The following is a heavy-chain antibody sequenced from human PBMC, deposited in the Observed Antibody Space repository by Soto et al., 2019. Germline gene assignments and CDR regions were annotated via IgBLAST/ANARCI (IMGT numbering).Heavy chain of an antibody. CDR3: XXXXSSGYTRGYFDF. CDR2: ISHDGGNE. V-gene: IGHV3-30*03. J-gene: IGHJ2*01. D-gene: IGHD3-22*01. Sequence: QVHLEESGGGVVQPGRSLRLSCAASGFSFSTYGMHWVRQAPGKGLEWVAVISHDGGNEYYADSVKGRFTISRDSSKXXXXXXXXXXXXXXXXXXXXXXXXSSGYTRGYFDFWGLGTLVTVSS. CDR1: GFSFSTYG.